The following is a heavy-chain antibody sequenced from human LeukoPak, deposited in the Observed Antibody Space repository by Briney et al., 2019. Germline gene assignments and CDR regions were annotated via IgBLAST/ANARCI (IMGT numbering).Heavy chain of an antibody. V-gene: IGHV4-39*01. CDR3: ARHTGFGLLADY. CDR2: IYYSGST. J-gene: IGHJ4*02. D-gene: IGHD3-10*01. CDR1: GGSISSSSYY. Sequence: PSETLSLTCTVSGGSISSSSYYWGWIRQPPGKGLEWIGSIYYSGSTYYNPSLKSRVTISVDTSKNQFSLKLSSVTAADTAVYYCARHTGFGLLADYWGQGTLVTVSS.